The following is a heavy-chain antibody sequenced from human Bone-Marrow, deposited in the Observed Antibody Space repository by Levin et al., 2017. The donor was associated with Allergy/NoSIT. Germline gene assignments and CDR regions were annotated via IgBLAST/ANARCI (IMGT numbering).Heavy chain of an antibody. CDR2: INPNSGGT. D-gene: IGHD3-10*02. CDR3: ARDPDYYDRAFDI. CDR1: GYTFTDYY. J-gene: IGHJ3*02. Sequence: KPGESLKISCKASGYTFTDYYMNWVRQAPGQGLEWMGWINPNSGGTNYAQKFQGRVTMTRDTSISTAYMELSVLRSDDTAVYYCARDPDYYDRAFDIWGQGTMVTVSS. V-gene: IGHV1-2*02.